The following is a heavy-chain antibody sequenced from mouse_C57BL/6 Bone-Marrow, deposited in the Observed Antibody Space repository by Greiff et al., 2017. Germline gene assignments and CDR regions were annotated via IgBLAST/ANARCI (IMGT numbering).Heavy chain of an antibody. CDR2: IDPANGNT. CDR1: GFNIKNTY. J-gene: IGHJ2*01. Sequence: VQLKESVAELVRPGASVKLSCTASGFNIKNTYMHCVKQRPEQGLEWIGRIDPANGNTKYAPKFQGKATITADTSSNTAYLQLSSLTSEDTAIYYCARSWLLGFDYWGQGTTLTVSS. V-gene: IGHV14-3*01. CDR3: ARSWLLGFDY. D-gene: IGHD2-3*01.